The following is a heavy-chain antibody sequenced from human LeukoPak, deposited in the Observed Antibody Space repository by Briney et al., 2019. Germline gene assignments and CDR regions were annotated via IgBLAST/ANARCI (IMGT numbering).Heavy chain of an antibody. Sequence: GGSLRLSCAASGFTFSSYAMHWVRQARGKGLEWVAVISYDGSNKYDADSVKGRFTISRDNSKNTLYLQMNSLRAEDTAVYYCATHSSSWPYDAFDIWGQGTMVTVSS. V-gene: IGHV3-30*01. D-gene: IGHD6-13*01. J-gene: IGHJ3*02. CDR1: GFTFSSYA. CDR2: ISYDGSNK. CDR3: ATHSSSWPYDAFDI.